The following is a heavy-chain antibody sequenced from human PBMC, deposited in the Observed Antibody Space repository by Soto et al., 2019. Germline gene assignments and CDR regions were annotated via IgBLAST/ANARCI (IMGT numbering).Heavy chain of an antibody. D-gene: IGHD1-26*01. Sequence: EVQLLESGGGLVQPGGSLRLSCAASGFTFSSYAMSWVRQAPGKGLEWVSAISGSGGSTYYADSVKGRFTISRDNSKNTLSLQMNSLRAEDTAVYYCAKDRDGESYSISYFDYWGQGTLVTVSS. CDR1: GFTFSSYA. CDR3: AKDRDGESYSISYFDY. V-gene: IGHV3-23*01. CDR2: ISGSGGST. J-gene: IGHJ4*02.